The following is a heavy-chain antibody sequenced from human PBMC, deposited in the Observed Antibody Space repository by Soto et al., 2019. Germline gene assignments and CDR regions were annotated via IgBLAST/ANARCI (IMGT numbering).Heavy chain of an antibody. J-gene: IGHJ5*02. Sequence: GGSLRLSCGASGFIFSNFDMHWVRQTTEKGLEWVSGIGFAGDTNYSGSVKGRFTISRENAKNSLFLQMNSLRDGDTAVYYCVRGLPGGFDPWGQGTLVTVSS. V-gene: IGHV3-13*01. D-gene: IGHD3-10*01. CDR2: IGFAGDT. CDR3: VRGLPGGFDP. CDR1: GFIFSNFD.